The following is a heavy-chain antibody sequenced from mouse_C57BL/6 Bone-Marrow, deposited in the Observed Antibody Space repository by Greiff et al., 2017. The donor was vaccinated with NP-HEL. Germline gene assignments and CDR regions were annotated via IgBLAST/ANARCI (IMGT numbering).Heavy chain of an antibody. V-gene: IGHV2-5*01. CDR2: IWRGGST. D-gene: IGHD1-1*01. Sequence: QVQLKESGPGLVQPSQSLSITCTVSGFSLTSYGVHWVRQSPGKGLEWLGVIWRGGSTDYNAAFMSRLSITKDNSKSQVFFKMNSLQADDTAIYYCAKERRFWVLLPWYFDVWGTGTTVTVSS. CDR3: AKERRFWVLLPWYFDV. J-gene: IGHJ1*03. CDR1: GFSLTSYG.